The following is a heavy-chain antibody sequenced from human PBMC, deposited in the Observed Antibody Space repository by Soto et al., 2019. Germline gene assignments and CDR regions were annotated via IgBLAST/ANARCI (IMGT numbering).Heavy chain of an antibody. J-gene: IGHJ4*02. CDR3: ATQLRIAAAGPFDY. Sequence: ASVKVSCKVSGYTLTELSMHWVRQAPGKGLEWMGGFDPEDGETIYAQKFQGRVTMTEDTSTDTAYMELSSLRSEDTAVYYCATQLRIAAAGPFDYWGQGTLVTVSS. CDR1: GYTLTELS. CDR2: FDPEDGET. D-gene: IGHD6-13*01. V-gene: IGHV1-24*01.